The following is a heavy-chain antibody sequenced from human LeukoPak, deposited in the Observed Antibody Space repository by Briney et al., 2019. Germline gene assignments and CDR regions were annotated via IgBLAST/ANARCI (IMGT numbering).Heavy chain of an antibody. CDR1: GYSISSGYY. D-gene: IGHD6-13*01. CDR3: ARVGTAAAGTLSPYYGMDV. CDR2: IYHSGST. V-gene: IGHV4-38-2*01. J-gene: IGHJ6*04. Sequence: SETLSLTCAVSGYSISSGYYWGWIRQPPGKGLEWIGGIYHSGSTYYNPSLKSRVTISVDTSKNQFSLKLSSVTAADTAVYYCARVGTAAAGTLSPYYGMDVWGKGTTVTVSS.